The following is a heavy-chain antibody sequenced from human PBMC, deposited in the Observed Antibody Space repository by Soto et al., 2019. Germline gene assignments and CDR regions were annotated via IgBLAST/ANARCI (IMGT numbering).Heavy chain of an antibody. V-gene: IGHV3-53*04. CDR3: ARVCITMVRGVATQDAFDI. D-gene: IGHD3-10*01. J-gene: IGHJ3*02. CDR1: GFTVSSNY. CDR2: IYSGGST. Sequence: PGGSLRLSCAASGFTVSSNYMSWVRQAPGKGLEWVSVIYSGGSTYYADSVKGRFTISRHNSKNTLYLQMNSLRAEDTAVYYCARVCITMVRGVATQDAFDIWGQGTMVTVSS.